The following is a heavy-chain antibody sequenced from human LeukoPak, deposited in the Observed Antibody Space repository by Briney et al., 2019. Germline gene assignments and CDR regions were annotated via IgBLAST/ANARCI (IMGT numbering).Heavy chain of an antibody. J-gene: IGHJ4*02. CDR1: GYTFTSYG. CDR3: ARVRIAAAGTKMWGIDY. CDR2: ISAYNGNT. Sequence: ASVKVSCKASGYTFTSYGISWVRQAPGQGLEWMGWISAYNGNTNYAQKLQGRVTMTTDTSTSTAYMELRSLRSDDTAVYYCARVRIAAAGTKMWGIDYWGQGTLVTVSS. D-gene: IGHD6-13*01. V-gene: IGHV1-18*01.